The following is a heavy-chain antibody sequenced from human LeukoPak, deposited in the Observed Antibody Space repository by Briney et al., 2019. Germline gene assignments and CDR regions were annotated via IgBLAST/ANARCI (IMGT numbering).Heavy chain of an antibody. V-gene: IGHV4-59*01. CDR3: AREGGSGTQDY. CDR2: IYYSGST. J-gene: IGHJ4*02. CDR1: GGSISSYY. Sequence: SETLSLTCTVSGGSISSYYWSWIRQPPGKGLEWIGYIYYSGSTNYNPSLKSRVTISVVTSKNQFSLKLSSVTAADTAVYYCAREGGSGTQDYWGQGTLVTVSS. D-gene: IGHD3-10*01.